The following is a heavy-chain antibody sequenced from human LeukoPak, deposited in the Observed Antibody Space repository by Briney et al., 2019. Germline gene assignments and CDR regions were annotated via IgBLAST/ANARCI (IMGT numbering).Heavy chain of an antibody. Sequence: PGGSLRLSCAASGFTFSSYVMHWVRQAPGKGLEWVAAISHDGSNTYYADSVKGRFSVSRDNSKNTLYLQMNSLRAEDTAVYYCARRGSSSDAFDMWGQGTMVTVSS. J-gene: IGHJ3*02. CDR2: ISHDGSNT. V-gene: IGHV3-30-3*01. CDR1: GFTFSSYV. D-gene: IGHD3-16*01. CDR3: ARRGSSSDAFDM.